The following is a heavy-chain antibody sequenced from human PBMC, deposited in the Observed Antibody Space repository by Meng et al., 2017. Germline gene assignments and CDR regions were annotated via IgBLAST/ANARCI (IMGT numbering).Heavy chain of an antibody. J-gene: IGHJ3*02. CDR3: ASAIRGNYYARSDAFDI. D-gene: IGHD3-10*01. Sequence: ASVKVSCKASDYTFTSYGISWVRQAPGQGLEWMGWISAYNGNTNYAQKLQGRVTMTTDTSTSTAYMELRSLRSDDTAVYYCASAIRGNYYARSDAFDIWGQGTMVTVSS. V-gene: IGHV1-18*01. CDR2: ISAYNGNT. CDR1: DYTFTSYG.